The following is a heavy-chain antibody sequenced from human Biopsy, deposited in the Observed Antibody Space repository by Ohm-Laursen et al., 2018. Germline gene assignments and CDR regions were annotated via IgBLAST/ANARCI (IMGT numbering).Heavy chain of an antibody. Sequence: SSVKVSCKASGGIFNNYAISWVRQAPGPGLEWMGGISPVFGAVKYAEKFRGRLTITAGESTGTAYMELNSLTSDDTAVYYCATDAVGGLAVFGGQGTLVTVSS. CDR2: ISPVFGAV. V-gene: IGHV1-69*01. J-gene: IGHJ4*02. CDR1: GGIFNNYA. D-gene: IGHD3-16*01. CDR3: ATDAVGGLAVF.